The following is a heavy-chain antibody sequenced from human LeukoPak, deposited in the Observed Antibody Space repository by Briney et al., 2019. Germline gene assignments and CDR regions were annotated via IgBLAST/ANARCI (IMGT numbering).Heavy chain of an antibody. J-gene: IGHJ3*02. Sequence: PSETLSLTCTVSGGSISSSTYYWVWIRQPPGKGLEWLGSIYYSGSTYYNPSLKSRVTISVDTSKNQFSLKLSSVTAADTAVYYCARHVPPIVVVAAKDDAFDIWGQGTMVTVSS. CDR3: ARHVPPIVVVAAKDDAFDI. V-gene: IGHV4-39*01. CDR2: IYYSGST. CDR1: GGSISSSTYY. D-gene: IGHD2-15*01.